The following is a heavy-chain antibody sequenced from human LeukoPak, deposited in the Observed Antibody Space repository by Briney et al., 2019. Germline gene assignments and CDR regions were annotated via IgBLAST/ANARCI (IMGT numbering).Heavy chain of an antibody. CDR2: IGSDRSGT. J-gene: IGHJ4*01. Sequence: GGSLRLSCSASGFPFSTLGMHWVRQAPGKGLEHVSTIGSDRSGTYYADSVKDRFIISRDNSKNAVYLQMSSLRPEDTAVYYCVSPVFINFWGQGTLVTVSS. V-gene: IGHV3-64D*06. D-gene: IGHD1-14*01. CDR3: VSPVFINF. CDR1: GFPFSTLG.